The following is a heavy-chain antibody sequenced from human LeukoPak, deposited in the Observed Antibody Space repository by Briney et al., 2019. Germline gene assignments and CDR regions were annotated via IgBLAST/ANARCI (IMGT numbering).Heavy chain of an antibody. CDR2: ISWNGGST. Sequence: GGSLRLSCAASAFTFDDYGMSWVRHAPGKGLEWVSGISWNGGSTAYVDSVNGRFTISRDNAKNSLYLQMNSLRAEDTALYYCARSYASGYYYVGAGYWGQGTLVTVSS. D-gene: IGHD3-22*01. CDR1: AFTFDDYG. V-gene: IGHV3-20*04. J-gene: IGHJ4*02. CDR3: ARSYASGYYYVGAGY.